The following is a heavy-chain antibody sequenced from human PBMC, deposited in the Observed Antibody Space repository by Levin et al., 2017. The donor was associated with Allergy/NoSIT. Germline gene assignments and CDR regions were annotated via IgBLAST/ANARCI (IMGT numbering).Heavy chain of an antibody. CDR2: IIPIFGTA. CDR1: GGTFSSYA. D-gene: IGHD5-12*01. J-gene: IGHJ3*02. CDR3: ARGRDRSGGGATYAFDI. Sequence: SVKVSCKASGGTFSSYAISWVRQAPGQGLEWMGGIIPIFGTANYAQKFQGRVTITADESTSTAYMELSSLRSEDTAVYYCARGRDRSGGGATYAFDIWGQGTMVTVSS. V-gene: IGHV1-69*13.